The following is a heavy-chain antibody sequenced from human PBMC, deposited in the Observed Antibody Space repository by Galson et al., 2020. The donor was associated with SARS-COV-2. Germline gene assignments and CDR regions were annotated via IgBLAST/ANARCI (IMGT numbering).Heavy chain of an antibody. CDR2: IFYIGST. Sequence: SISSSNYFWAWIRQPPGKGLEWIGSIFYIGSTYYNPSLKSRVTISVDTSNTQFSLRLSSVTAADTAVYYCARQAPAHTLSGSHFDYWGQGTLVTVSS. J-gene: IGHJ4*02. CDR3: ARQAPAHTLSGSHFDY. D-gene: IGHD3-22*01. CDR1: SISSSNYF. V-gene: IGHV4-39*01.